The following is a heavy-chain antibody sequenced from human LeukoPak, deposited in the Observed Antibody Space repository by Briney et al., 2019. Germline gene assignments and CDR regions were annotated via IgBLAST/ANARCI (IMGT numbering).Heavy chain of an antibody. J-gene: IGHJ4*02. Sequence: GGSLRLSCAASGFTFSDYYMSWIRQAPGKGLEWVSYISSSGSTIYYADSVKGRFTISRDNAKNSLYLQMNSLRSEDTAVYYCAALFAWAAAGTEYWGQGTLVTVSS. D-gene: IGHD6-13*01. CDR2: ISSSGSTI. CDR1: GFTFSDYY. V-gene: IGHV3-11*01. CDR3: AALFAWAAAGTEY.